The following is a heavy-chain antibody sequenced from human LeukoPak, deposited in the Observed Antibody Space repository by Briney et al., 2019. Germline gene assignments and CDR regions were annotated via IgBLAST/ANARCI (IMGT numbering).Heavy chain of an antibody. CDR1: GFTFSSYG. CDR3: AKDSLAGYLRGYFDD. J-gene: IGHJ4*02. D-gene: IGHD3-9*01. CDR2: ISYDGSNK. Sequence: GGSLRLSCAASGFTFSSYGMHWVRQALGKGLEWVAVISYDGSNKYYADSVKGRFTISRDNSKNTPHLQMNSLRAEDTAVYYCAKDSLAGYLRGYFDDWGREPRSPSLQ. V-gene: IGHV3-30*18.